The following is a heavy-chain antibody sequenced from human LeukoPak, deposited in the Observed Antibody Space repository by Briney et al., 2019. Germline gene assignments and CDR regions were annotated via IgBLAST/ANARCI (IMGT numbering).Heavy chain of an antibody. V-gene: IGHV1-2*02. CDR3: ARGRASSAHFDY. J-gene: IGHJ4*02. CDR1: GYTFTGYY. Sequence: RASVKVSCKASGYTFTGYYMHWVRQAPGQGLEWMGWINPNSGGTNYAQKFQGRVTMTRDTSISTAYMELGRLRSDDTAVYYCARGRASSAHFDYWGQGTLVTVSS. CDR2: INPNSGGT.